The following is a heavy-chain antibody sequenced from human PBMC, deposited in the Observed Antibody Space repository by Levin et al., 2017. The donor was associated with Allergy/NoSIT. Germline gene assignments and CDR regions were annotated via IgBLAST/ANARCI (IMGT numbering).Heavy chain of an antibody. J-gene: IGHJ6*02. V-gene: IGHV1-2*06. CDR2: INPNSGGT. CDR1: GYTFTGYY. D-gene: IGHD6-19*01. Sequence: GASVKVSCKASGYTFTGYYIHWVRQAPGQGLEWMGRINPNSGGTNYVQKFQGRVTMTRDTSITTAYMELSGLRSDDTAVYYCARVRSGFAYYYYGMDVWGQGTTVTVSS. CDR3: ARVRSGFAYYYYGMDV.